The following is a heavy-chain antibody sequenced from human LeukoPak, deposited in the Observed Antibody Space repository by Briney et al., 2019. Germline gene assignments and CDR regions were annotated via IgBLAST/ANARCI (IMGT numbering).Heavy chain of an antibody. CDR1: GGSLSSYY. CDR2: IYYSGST. V-gene: IGHV4-59*01. CDR3: ARVPYYYGMDV. J-gene: IGHJ6*02. Sequence: PSQTLSLTCTVSGGSLSSYYWSWIRQPPGKGLEWIGYIYYSGSTNYNPSLKSRVTISVDTSKNQFSLKLSSVTAADTAVYYCARVPYYYGMDVWGQGTTVTVSS.